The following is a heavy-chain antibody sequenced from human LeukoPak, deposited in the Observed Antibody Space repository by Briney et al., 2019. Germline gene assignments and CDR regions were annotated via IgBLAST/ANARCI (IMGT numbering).Heavy chain of an antibody. V-gene: IGHV3-23*01. CDR1: GFTFSSHA. Sequence: GGSLRLSCAASGFTFSSHALSWLRQAPGKGLEWVSSLSGSGYNTYYADSVKGRFTISRDNSKNTVYLQMNSVRAEDTAVYYCAKDPYGTRYFDYWGQGALVTFSS. D-gene: IGHD2-2*01. J-gene: IGHJ4*02. CDR3: AKDPYGTRYFDY. CDR2: LSGSGYNT.